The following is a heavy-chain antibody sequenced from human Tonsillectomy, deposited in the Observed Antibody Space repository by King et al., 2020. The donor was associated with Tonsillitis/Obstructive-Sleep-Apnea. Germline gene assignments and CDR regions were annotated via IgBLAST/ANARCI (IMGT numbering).Heavy chain of an antibody. CDR1: GFTFSSYA. D-gene: IGHD3-3*01. CDR2: ISYDGTNK. V-gene: IGHV3-30*04. J-gene: IGHJ4*02. Sequence: VQLVESGGGMVQPGRSLRLSCAASGFTFSSYAMHWVRQAPGKGLEWVAVISYDGTNKYYADSVKGRFTISRDNSKNTLYLQMNSLRAEDTAVFYCARGPGWSGYPSRDFDYWGQGTLVTVSS. CDR3: ARGPGWSGYPSRDFDY.